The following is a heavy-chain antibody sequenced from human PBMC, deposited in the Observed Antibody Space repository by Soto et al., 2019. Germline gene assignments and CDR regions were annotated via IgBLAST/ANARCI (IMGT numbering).Heavy chain of an antibody. J-gene: IGHJ4*02. CDR3: ARDLNRGYSAYTFES. CDR2: VSTSSTYI. V-gene: IGHV3-21*01. CDR1: GFTLSSYS. Sequence: GGSLRLSCAASGFTLSSYSMNWVRQAPGKGLEWVSSVSTSSTYIYYADSVKGRFTISRDNAKNSLYLQVNSLRAEDTAVYYCARDLNRGYSAYTFESWGQGTLVTVSS. D-gene: IGHD5-12*01.